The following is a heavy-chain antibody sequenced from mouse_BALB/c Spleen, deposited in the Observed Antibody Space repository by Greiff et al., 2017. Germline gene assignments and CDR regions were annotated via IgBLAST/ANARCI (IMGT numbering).Heavy chain of an antibody. CDR1: GFTFSSYA. CDR3: ARGGGNYVFDY. J-gene: IGHJ2*01. D-gene: IGHD2-1*01. Sequence: VQLKQSGGGLVKPGGSLKLSCAASGFTFSSYAMSWVRQTPEKRLEWVASISSGGSTYYPDSVKGRFTISRDNARNILYLQMSSLRSEDTAMYYCARGGGNYVFDYWGQGTTLTVSS. V-gene: IGHV5-6-5*01. CDR2: ISSGGST.